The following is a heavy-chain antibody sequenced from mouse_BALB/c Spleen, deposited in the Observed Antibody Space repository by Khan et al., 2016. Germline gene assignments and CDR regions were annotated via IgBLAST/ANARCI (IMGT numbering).Heavy chain of an antibody. Sequence: QVQLQQSGAELARPGASVKMSCKASGYTFTSYTMHWVKQGPGQGLEWIGSVIPSNAYTNYNHTFKDKATLTADKSSSTAYMQLSSLTSEDSAVYYCARDGWLLGYFDYWGQGTTLTVSS. D-gene: IGHD2-3*01. V-gene: IGHV1-4*01. J-gene: IGHJ2*01. CDR2: VIPSNAYT. CDR3: ARDGWLLGYFDY. CDR1: GYTFTSYT.